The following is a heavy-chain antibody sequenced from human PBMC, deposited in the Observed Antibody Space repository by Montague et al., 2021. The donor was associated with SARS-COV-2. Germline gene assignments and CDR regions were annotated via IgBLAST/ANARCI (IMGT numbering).Heavy chain of an antibody. CDR3: ARRTYDILTGYDCGMDV. CDR2: IDWDDDK. J-gene: IGHJ6*02. D-gene: IGHD3-9*01. Sequence: PALVKPTQTLTLTCTFSGFSLSTSGMCVSWIRQPPGKALEWLARIDWDDDKYYSTSLKTRLTISKDTSKNQVVLTMTNMDPVDTATYYCARRTYDILTGYDCGMDVWGQGTTVTVSS. V-gene: IGHV2-70*11. CDR1: GFSLSTSGMC.